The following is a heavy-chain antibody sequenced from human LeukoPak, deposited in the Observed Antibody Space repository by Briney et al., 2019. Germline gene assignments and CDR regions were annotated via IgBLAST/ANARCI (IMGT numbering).Heavy chain of an antibody. CDR3: AKDWTYCYDSSGAPDY. CDR1: GFTFSSYA. D-gene: IGHD3-22*01. V-gene: IGHV3-23*01. CDR2: ISGSGGST. J-gene: IGHJ4*02. Sequence: GGSLRLSCAASGFTFSSYAMSWVRQALGKGLEWVSAISGSGGSTYYADSVKGRFTISRDNSKNTLYLQMNSLRAEDTAVYYCAKDWTYCYDSSGAPDYWGQGTLVTVSS.